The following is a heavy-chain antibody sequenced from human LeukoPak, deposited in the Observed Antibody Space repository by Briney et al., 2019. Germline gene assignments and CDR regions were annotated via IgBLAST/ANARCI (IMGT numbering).Heavy chain of an antibody. CDR1: GFTFTDYY. CDR3: ARGQYSFDS. J-gene: IGHJ4*02. Sequence: GGSLRLSCAASGFTFTDYYMSWIRQAPGKGLEWLSYISSTSTSTTYADSVKGRFTVSRDNATNSLYLQMNSLRAEDTAVYYCARGQYSFDSWGQGTLVTVPS. CDR2: ISSTSTST. V-gene: IGHV3-11*06. D-gene: IGHD6-19*01.